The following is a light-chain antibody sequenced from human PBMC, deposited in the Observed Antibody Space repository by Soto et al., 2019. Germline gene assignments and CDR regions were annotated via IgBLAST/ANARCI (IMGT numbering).Light chain of an antibody. V-gene: IGLV2-8*01. CDR3: SSYVGSNRGV. CDR1: SSDVGGYNY. CDR2: EVN. Sequence: SALTQPPSASGSPGQSVTLSCTGSSSDVGGYNYVSWYQHHPGKAPRLMIYEVNKRPSGVPDRFSGSKSGNTASLTVSGLQAEDEADYYCSSYVGSNRGVFGGGTQLTVL. J-gene: IGLJ3*02.